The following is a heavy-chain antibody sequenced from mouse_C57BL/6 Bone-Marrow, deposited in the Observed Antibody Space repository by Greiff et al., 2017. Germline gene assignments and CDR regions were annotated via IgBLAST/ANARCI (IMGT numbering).Heavy chain of an antibody. CDR1: GYTFTSYG. V-gene: IGHV1-81*01. Sequence: VMLVESGAELARPGASVKLSCKASGYTFTSYGISWVKQRTGQGLEWIGEIYPRSGNTYYNEKFKGKATLTADKSSSTAYMELRSLTSEDSAVYFCARGMIRYAMDYWGQGTSVTVSS. CDR3: ARGMIRYAMDY. D-gene: IGHD2-4*01. J-gene: IGHJ4*01. CDR2: IYPRSGNT.